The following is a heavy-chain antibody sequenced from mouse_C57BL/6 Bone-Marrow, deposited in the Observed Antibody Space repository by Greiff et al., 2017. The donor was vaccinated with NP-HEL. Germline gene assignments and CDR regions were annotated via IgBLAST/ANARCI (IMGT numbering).Heavy chain of an antibody. CDR3: ARDLGDHYYGSSPHFDV. V-gene: IGHV3-6*01. J-gene: IGHJ1*03. CDR2: ISYDGSN. D-gene: IGHD1-1*01. Sequence: DVQLQESGPGLVKPSQSLSLTCSVTGYSITSGYYWNWIRQFPGNKLEWMGYISYDGSNNYNPSLKNRISITRDTSKNQFFLKLNSVTTEDTATYYCARDLGDHYYGSSPHFDVWGTGTTVTVSS. CDR1: GYSITSGYY.